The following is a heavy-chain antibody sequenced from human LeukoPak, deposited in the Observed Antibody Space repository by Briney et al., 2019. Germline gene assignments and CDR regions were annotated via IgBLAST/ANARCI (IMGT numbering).Heavy chain of an antibody. J-gene: IGHJ4*02. V-gene: IGHV4-59*01. D-gene: IGHD6-19*01. CDR1: GGSISSYY. CDR3: ARTEYSSGWPYFDY. Sequence: SETLSLTCTVSGGSISSYYWSWIRQPPGKGLEWIGYIYYSGSTNYNPSLKSRVTISVDTSKNQFSLKLSSVTAADTAVYYYARTEYSSGWPYFDYWGQGTLVTVSS. CDR2: IYYSGST.